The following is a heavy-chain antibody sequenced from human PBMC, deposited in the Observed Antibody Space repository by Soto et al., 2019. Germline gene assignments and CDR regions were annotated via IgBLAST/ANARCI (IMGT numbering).Heavy chain of an antibody. Sequence: EVQLVESGGVSVQPGGSLRLSCTASGFTLSNYWMHWVRQAPGKGLVWVSRINTDGSTTTYADSVKGLFTISRDNAKNTLYLQMNSLRDEDTAVYYCVRIRRGDGYTFGYWGQGTLVTVSS. V-gene: IGHV3-74*01. CDR1: GFTLSNYW. CDR2: INTDGSTT. D-gene: IGHD5-12*01. J-gene: IGHJ4*02. CDR3: VRIRRGDGYTFGY.